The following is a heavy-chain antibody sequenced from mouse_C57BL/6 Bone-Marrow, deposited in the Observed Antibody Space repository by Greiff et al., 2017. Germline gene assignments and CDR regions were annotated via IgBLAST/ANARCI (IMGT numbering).Heavy chain of an antibody. CDR1: GYAFSSSW. V-gene: IGHV1-82*01. J-gene: IGHJ1*03. D-gene: IGHD1-1*01. CDR3: ARSGVYYYGSIWYFDV. Sequence: QVQLKESGPELVKPGASVKISCKASGYAFSSSWMNWVKQRPGKGLEWIGRIYPGDGDTNYNGKFKGKATLTADKSSSTAYMQLSSLTSEDSAVYFCARSGVYYYGSIWYFDVWGTGTTVTVSS. CDR2: IYPGDGDT.